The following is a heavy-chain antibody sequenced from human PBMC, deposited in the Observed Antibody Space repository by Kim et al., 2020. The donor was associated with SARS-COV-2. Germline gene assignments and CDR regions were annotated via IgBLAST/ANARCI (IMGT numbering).Heavy chain of an antibody. Sequence: GGSLRLSCAASGFTVSSNYMSWVRQAPGEGLEWVSIIYSDGSTYYADSVKGRFTISRHNSENTLYLQMNSLRTEDTAVYYCARGVGPCGQGTLVTVSS. CDR2: IYSDGST. V-gene: IGHV3-53*04. J-gene: IGHJ5*02. CDR1: GFTVSSNY. CDR3: ARGVGP. D-gene: IGHD1-26*01.